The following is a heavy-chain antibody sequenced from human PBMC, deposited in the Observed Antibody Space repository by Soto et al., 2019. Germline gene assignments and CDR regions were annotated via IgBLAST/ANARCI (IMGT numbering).Heavy chain of an antibody. CDR2: MNPTTGST. V-gene: IGHV1-8*01. CDR1: GYTFTSYD. J-gene: IGHJ4*02. CDR3: ARGRLVAGTVDS. Sequence: QVQLVQSGAEVKKPGASVKVACKASGYTFTSYDIKWVRQATGQGLEWMGWMNPTTGSTGFAQKFQGRVTMIRNTSISAAYLVLSSLTSEDTAVYYCARGRLVAGTVDSWGQGTLVTVSS. D-gene: IGHD1-7*01.